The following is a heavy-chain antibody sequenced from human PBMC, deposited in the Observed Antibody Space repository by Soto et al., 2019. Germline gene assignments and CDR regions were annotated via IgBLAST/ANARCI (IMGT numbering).Heavy chain of an antibody. D-gene: IGHD5-12*01. CDR1: VFTVSSNY. V-gene: IGHV3-53*02. CDR2: IYSGCST. J-gene: IGHJ6*02. Sequence: EVQLVETGGGLIQPGGSLRLSCAASVFTVSSNYMSWVRQAPGKGLDWVSVIYSGCSTYYADSVKGRFTISRDNSKNTLYLQMNSLRAEDTAVYYCASVGGYSGYDSYYYYGMDVWGQGTTVTDSS. CDR3: ASVGGYSGYDSYYYYGMDV.